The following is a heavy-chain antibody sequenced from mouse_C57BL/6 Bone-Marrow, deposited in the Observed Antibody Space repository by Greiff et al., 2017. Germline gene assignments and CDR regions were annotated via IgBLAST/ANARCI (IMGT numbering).Heavy chain of an antibody. CDR2: IFHRSGNT. J-gene: IGHJ3*01. D-gene: IGHD1-1*01. CDR1: GYTFTSYG. Sequence: QVQLQQSGAELARPGASVKLSCKASGYTFTSYGISWVKQRTGQGLEWIGEIFHRSGNTYYNEKFKGKATLTADKSSSTAYLELRSLTSDDSAVYFCARSVGSSSFRAYWGQGTLVTVSA. V-gene: IGHV1-81*01. CDR3: ARSVGSSSFRAY.